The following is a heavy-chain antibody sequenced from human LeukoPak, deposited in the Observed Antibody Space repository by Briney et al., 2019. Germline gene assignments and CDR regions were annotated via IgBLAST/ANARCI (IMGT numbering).Heavy chain of an antibody. D-gene: IGHD1-14*01. V-gene: IGHV3-23*01. CDR1: GFTFSSYA. CDR3: ASGGVRKTYFDD. CDR2: ISGRGGNT. J-gene: IGHJ4*02. Sequence: GGSLRLSCAASGFTFSSYAMSWVRQGPGKGLEWVSGISGRGGNTYYADSVKGRFTISRDNSKNTLYLQLNSPRVEDTAVYYCASGGVRKTYFDDWGQGTLVTVSS.